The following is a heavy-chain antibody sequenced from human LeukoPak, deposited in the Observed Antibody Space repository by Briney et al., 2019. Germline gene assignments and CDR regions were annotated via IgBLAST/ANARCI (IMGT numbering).Heavy chain of an antibody. CDR2: IFYSGST. D-gene: IGHD2-8*01. V-gene: IGHV4-59*01. CDR3: SRENGAFTPFGY. CDR1: DSSICSYS. J-gene: IGHJ4*02. Sequence: PSETLSLTCSVSDSSICSYSWSWVRQPPGKGLEWIGCIFYSGSTNYNPSLESRVTISVDTSKNQFSLTLNSVTAADTAVYYCSRENGAFTPFGYWGQGTLVTVLS.